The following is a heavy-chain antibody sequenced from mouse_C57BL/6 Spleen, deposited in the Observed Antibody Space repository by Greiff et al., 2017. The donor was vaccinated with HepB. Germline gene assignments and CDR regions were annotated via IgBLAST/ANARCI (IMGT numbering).Heavy chain of an antibody. CDR3: ARDRDYAGYWYFDV. J-gene: IGHJ1*03. CDR2: ISDGGSYT. D-gene: IGHD2-4*01. Sequence: EVKLVESGGGLVKPGGSLKLSCAASGFTFSSYAMSWVRQTPEKRLEWVATISDGGSYTYYPDNVKGRFTISRDNAKNNLYLQMSHLKSEDTAMYYCARDRDYAGYWYFDVWGTGTTVTVSS. V-gene: IGHV5-4*01. CDR1: GFTFSSYA.